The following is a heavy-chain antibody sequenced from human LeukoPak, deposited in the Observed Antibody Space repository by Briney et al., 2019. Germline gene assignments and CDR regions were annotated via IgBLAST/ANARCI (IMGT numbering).Heavy chain of an antibody. J-gene: IGHJ6*03. CDR3: ASHNIVVVPAARYYYYYYYMDV. D-gene: IGHD2-2*01. Sequence: GGSLRLSCAASGFTFSSYWMSWVRQAPGKGLEWVANIKQDGSEKYYVDSVKGRFTISRDNAKNSLYLQMNSLRAEDTAVYYCASHNIVVVPAARYYYYYYYMDVWGKGTTVTVSS. CDR2: IKQDGSEK. CDR1: GFTFSSYW. V-gene: IGHV3-7*01.